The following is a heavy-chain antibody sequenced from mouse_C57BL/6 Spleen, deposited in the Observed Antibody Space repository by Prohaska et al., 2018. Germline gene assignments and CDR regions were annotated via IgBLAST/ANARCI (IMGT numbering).Heavy chain of an antibody. V-gene: IGHV1-63*01. CDR2: IYPGGGYT. CDR3: ARTAQATFDY. CDR1: GYTFTNYW. D-gene: IGHD3-2*02. Sequence: QVQLQQSGAELVRPGTSVKMSCKASGYTFTNYWIGWAKQRPGHGLEWIGDIYPGGGYTNYNEKFKGKATLTADKSSSTAYMQFSSLTSEDSASYYCARTAQATFDYWGQGTTLTVSA. J-gene: IGHJ2*01.